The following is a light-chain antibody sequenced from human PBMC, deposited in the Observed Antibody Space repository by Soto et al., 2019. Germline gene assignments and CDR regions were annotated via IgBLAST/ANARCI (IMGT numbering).Light chain of an antibody. Sequence: DIQMTQSPSTLSASVGDRVTITCRASQSISSWLAWYQQKPGKAPKLLIYDASSLESGVPSRFSGSGSGTEFTLTISSLQPDDFATYYCQQSYNTPYTFGPGTKVDIK. V-gene: IGKV1-5*01. CDR2: DAS. J-gene: IGKJ2*01. CDR3: QQSYNTPYT. CDR1: QSISSW.